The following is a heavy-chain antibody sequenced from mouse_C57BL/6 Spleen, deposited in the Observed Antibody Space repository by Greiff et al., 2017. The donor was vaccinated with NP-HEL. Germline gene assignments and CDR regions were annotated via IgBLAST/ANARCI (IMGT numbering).Heavy chain of an antibody. Sequence: VQLKESGPELVKPGASVKIPCKASGYTFTDYNMDWVKQSHGKSLEWIGDINPNNGGTIYNQKFKGKATLTVDKSSSTAYMELRSLTSEDTAVYYCARLGEAYWGQGTLVTVSA. CDR1: GYTFTDYN. J-gene: IGHJ3*01. CDR3: ARLGEAY. V-gene: IGHV1-18*01. D-gene: IGHD4-1*01. CDR2: INPNNGGT.